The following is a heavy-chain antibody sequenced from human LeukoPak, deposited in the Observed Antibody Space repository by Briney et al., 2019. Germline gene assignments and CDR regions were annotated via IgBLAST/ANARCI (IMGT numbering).Heavy chain of an antibody. V-gene: IGHV3-23*01. CDR1: GFSFSNSV. J-gene: IGHJ4*02. CDR2: IRSSGDVA. D-gene: IGHD4-23*01. CDR3: AKEHGGNCQNPGCDFDS. Sequence: GGSLRLSCAASGFSFSNSVMHWVRQAPGKGLKWVAGIRSSGDVAYYADSVQGRFAISRDNSRNTLYLQMNSLRAEDTAVYYCAKEHGGNCQNPGCDFDSWGQGNLVTASS.